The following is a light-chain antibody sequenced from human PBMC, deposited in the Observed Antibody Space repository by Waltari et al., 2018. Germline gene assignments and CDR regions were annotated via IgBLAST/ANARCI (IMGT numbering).Light chain of an antibody. CDR2: DVS. V-gene: IGLV2-14*03. CDR3: SSYTNSITLV. CDR1: SSDVGGYNY. Sequence: QSALTQPASVSGSPGQSLTISCTGTSSDVGGYNYVSWYQQHPGKAPTLMIYDVSNPPSGVSNRFSGSKSGNTASLTISGLQAEDEADYYCSSYTNSITLVFGGGTKLTVL. J-gene: IGLJ2*01.